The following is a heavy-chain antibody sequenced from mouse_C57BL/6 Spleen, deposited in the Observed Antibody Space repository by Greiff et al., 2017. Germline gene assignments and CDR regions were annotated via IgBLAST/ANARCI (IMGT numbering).Heavy chain of an antibody. CDR2: IDPDSGGT. Sequence: QVQLQQPGAELVKPGASVKLSCKASGYTFTSYWMHWVKQRPGRGLAWIGRIDPDSGGTKYNEKFKRKATLTVDKPSSTAYMQLSSLTSEDSAVYYGARSWDYYGSSPSFDYWGQGTTLTVSS. CDR1: GYTFTSYW. J-gene: IGHJ2*01. V-gene: IGHV1-72*01. D-gene: IGHD1-1*01. CDR3: ARSWDYYGSSPSFDY.